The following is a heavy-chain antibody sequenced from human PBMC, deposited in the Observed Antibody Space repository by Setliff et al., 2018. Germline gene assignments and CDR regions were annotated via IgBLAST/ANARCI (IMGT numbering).Heavy chain of an antibody. Sequence: SVKVSCKASGGTFSSYAISWVRQAPGQGLEWMGGIIPIFGTANYAQKFQGRVTISADASTSTGYMELSSLRPEDTAVYYCARVVFDSTKSHYFDYWGQGTLVTVSS. CDR2: IIPIFGTA. V-gene: IGHV1-69*13. CDR3: ARVVFDSTKSHYFDY. CDR1: GGTFSSYA. J-gene: IGHJ4*02. D-gene: IGHD2-2*01.